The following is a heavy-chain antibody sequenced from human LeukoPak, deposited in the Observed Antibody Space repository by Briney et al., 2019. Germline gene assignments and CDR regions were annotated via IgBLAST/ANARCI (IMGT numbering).Heavy chain of an antibody. CDR3: ARDLTIYDSSGFDP. Sequence: PGGSLRLSCAASGFTFSSYGMHWVRQAPGKGLEWVAVIWYDGSNKYYADSVKGRFTISRDNSKNTLYLQMNSLRAEDTAVYYCARDLTIYDSSGFDPWGQGTLVTVSS. CDR2: IWYDGSNK. J-gene: IGHJ5*02. V-gene: IGHV3-33*01. D-gene: IGHD3-22*01. CDR1: GFTFSSYG.